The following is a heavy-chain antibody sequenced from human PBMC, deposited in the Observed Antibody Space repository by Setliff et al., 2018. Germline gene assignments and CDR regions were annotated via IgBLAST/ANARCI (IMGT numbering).Heavy chain of an antibody. CDR1: GDSIGGVKDY. CDR3: ARVTGFLYMDV. CDR2: IYTDGST. V-gene: IGHV4-61*02. J-gene: IGHJ6*03. Sequence: LSLTCTVSGDSIGGVKDYWSWIRQSAGKGLECIGRIYTDGSTKYNPSLNSRVALSIDTSKNQFSLRLSSVTAADTAVYFCARVTGFLYMDVWGKGTTVTVSS. D-gene: IGHD3-3*01.